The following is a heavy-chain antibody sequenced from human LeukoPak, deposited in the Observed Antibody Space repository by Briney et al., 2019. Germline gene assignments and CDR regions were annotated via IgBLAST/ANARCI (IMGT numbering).Heavy chain of an antibody. J-gene: IGHJ4*02. Sequence: ASETLSLTCTVSGGSISSSSYYWGWIRQPPGKGLEWIGSIYYSGSTYYNPSLKSRVTISVDTSKNQFSLKLSSVTAADTAVYYCARLTRIAADWGQGTLVTVSS. V-gene: IGHV4-39*07. CDR1: GGSISSSSYY. CDR2: IYYSGST. CDR3: ARLTRIAAD. D-gene: IGHD6-25*01.